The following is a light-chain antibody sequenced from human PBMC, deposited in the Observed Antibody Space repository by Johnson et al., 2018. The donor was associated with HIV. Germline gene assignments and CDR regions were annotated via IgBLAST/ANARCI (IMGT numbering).Light chain of an antibody. V-gene: IGLV1-51*02. CDR2: ENN. CDR3: GTWDSGLGAVYV. CDR1: SYNIGNSY. J-gene: IGLJ1*01. Sequence: QSVLTQPPSVSAAPGQKVTISCSGSSYNIGNSYVSWYQQLPGTAPKLLIYENNKRPSGIPDRFSGSKSGTSATLGITGLQTGDEADYYCGTWDSGLGAVYVFGPGTKVTVL.